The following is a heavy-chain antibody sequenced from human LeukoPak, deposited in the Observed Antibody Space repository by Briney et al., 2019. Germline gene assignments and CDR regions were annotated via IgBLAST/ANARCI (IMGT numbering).Heavy chain of an antibody. CDR1: GFTFSSYA. J-gene: IGHJ4*02. V-gene: IGHV3-30*01. CDR3: ARGYSSSWYTQNYY. Sequence: GGSLRLSCAASGFTFSSYAMHWVRQAPGKGLEWVAVISYDGSNKYYADSVKGRFTISRDNSKTTLYLQMKSLRAEDTDVYYCARGYSSSWYTQNYYWGQGTLVTVSS. CDR2: ISYDGSNK. D-gene: IGHD6-13*01.